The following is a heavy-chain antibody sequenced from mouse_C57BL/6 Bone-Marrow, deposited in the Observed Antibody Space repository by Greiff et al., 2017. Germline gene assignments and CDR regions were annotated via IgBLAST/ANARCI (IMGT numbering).Heavy chain of an antibody. CDR3: ARCPITTVPDY. D-gene: IGHD1-1*01. CDR2: IYPRDGST. V-gene: IGHV1-85*01. Sequence: QVQLQQSGPELVQPGASVKLSCKASGYTFTSYDINWVKQRPGQGLEWIGWIYPRDGSTKYNEKFKGKATFTVDTSSSTAYMELHRLTSEDSAVYFCARCPITTVPDYWDQGTTLTVTS. CDR1: GYTFTSYD. J-gene: IGHJ2*01.